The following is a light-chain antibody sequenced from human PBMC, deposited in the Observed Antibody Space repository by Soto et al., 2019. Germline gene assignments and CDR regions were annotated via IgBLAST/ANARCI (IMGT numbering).Light chain of an antibody. CDR2: EVS. CDR3: NSYASSSARV. Sequence: QSALTQPASVSGSPGQSITISCTGTSNDVGAFNYVSWYQQHPGKAPKLIIYEVSNRPSGVSNRFSGSKSGNTASLTISGLQAEDEADYYCNSYASSSARVFGGATKLTVL. V-gene: IGLV2-14*01. CDR1: SNDVGAFNY. J-gene: IGLJ3*02.